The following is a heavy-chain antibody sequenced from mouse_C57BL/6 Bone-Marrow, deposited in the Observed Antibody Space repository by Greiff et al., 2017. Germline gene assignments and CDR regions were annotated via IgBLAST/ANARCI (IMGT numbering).Heavy chain of an antibody. V-gene: IGHV6-3*01. CDR2: IRLKSDNFAT. Sequence: DVMLVESGGGLVQPGGSMKLSCVASGFTFSNYWMNWVRQSPEKGLEWVAQIRLKSDNFATNYAESVKGRFTISRDDSKSSVYLQMNNLRAEDTGIYYCTGDGYLGQGTTLTVSS. CDR3: TGDGY. CDR1: GFTFSNYW. D-gene: IGHD2-3*01. J-gene: IGHJ2*01.